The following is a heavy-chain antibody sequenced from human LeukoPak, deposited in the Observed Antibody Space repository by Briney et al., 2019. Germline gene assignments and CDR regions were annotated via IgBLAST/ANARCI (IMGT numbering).Heavy chain of an antibody. V-gene: IGHV4-59*01. CDR3: ARYSNIAARFFDY. CDR1: GGSINNFY. Sequence: SETLSLTCTVSGGSINNFYWSWIRQPPGKGLEWIGWIYYTGSTNYNPSLKSRVTISADTSKNRFSLNLSSVTAADTAVYYCARYSNIAARFFDYWGQGTLVTVSS. D-gene: IGHD6-6*01. CDR2: IYYTGST. J-gene: IGHJ4*02.